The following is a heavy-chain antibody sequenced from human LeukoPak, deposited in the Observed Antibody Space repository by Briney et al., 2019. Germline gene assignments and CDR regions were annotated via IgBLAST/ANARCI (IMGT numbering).Heavy chain of an antibody. D-gene: IGHD6-13*01. CDR1: GFTFSSYS. J-gene: IGHJ4*02. Sequence: GGSLRLSCAASGFTFSSYSMNWVRQAPGKGLEWVSSISSSSSYIYYADSVKGRFTISRDNAKNSLYLQMNSLRAEDTAVYYCARDSTWQQLVPDYWGQGTLVTVSS. CDR3: ARDSTWQQLVPDY. V-gene: IGHV3-21*01. CDR2: ISSSSSYI.